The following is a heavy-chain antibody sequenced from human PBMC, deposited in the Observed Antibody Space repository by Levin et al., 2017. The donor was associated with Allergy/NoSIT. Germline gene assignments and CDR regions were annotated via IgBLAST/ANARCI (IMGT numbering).Heavy chain of an antibody. V-gene: IGHV3-30-3*01. CDR1: GFTFSSYA. CDR2: ISYDGSNK. J-gene: IGHJ4*02. D-gene: IGHD6-13*01. Sequence: GESLKISCAASGFTFSSYAMHWVRQAPGKGLEWVAVISYDGSNKYYADSVKGRFTISRDNSKNTLYLQMNSLRAEDTAVYYCARVYSSSWSPFDYWGQGTLVTVSS. CDR3: ARVYSSSWSPFDY.